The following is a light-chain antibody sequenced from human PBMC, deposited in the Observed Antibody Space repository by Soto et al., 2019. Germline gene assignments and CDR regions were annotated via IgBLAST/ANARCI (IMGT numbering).Light chain of an antibody. J-gene: IGLJ1*01. CDR1: SSNIGGNS. V-gene: IGLV1-51*01. Sequence: QSVLTQPASLSAAPGQKVTISCSGSSSNIGGNSVSWYQQLPGTAPKLLIYDDNKRPSGIPDRFSGSKSGTSATLGITGFQTGDEADYYCGSWDSSLRAYVFGTGTKVTVL. CDR2: DDN. CDR3: GSWDSSLRAYV.